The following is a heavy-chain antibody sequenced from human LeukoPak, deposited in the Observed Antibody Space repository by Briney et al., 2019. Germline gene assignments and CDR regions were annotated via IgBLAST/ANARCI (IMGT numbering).Heavy chain of an antibody. CDR3: VRRDTGWNYFDY. V-gene: IGHV4-59*08. J-gene: IGHJ4*02. CDR2: IYYTGKI. Sequence: SETLSLTCAVSGGSINSHYWGWIRQPPGKGLQWIGDIYYTGKINYNPSLKSRITITLDTSKDHLSLNLTSVLAADTAIYYCVRRDTGWNYFDYWGQGILVTVSS. D-gene: IGHD6-19*01. CDR1: GGSINSHY.